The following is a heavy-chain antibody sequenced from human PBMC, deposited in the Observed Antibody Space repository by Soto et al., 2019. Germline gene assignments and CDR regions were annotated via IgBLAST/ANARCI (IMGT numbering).Heavy chain of an antibody. J-gene: IGHJ4*02. CDR1: GFTFSSYA. V-gene: IGHV3-23*01. D-gene: IGHD1-26*01. CDR3: AKFRGGRSGSYYFDY. Sequence: GGSLRLSCAASGFTFSSYAMSWVRQAPGKGLEWVSAISGSGGSTYYADSVKGRFTISRDNSKNTLYLQMNSLRVEDTAVYYCAKFRGGRSGSYYFDYWGQGTLVTVSS. CDR2: ISGSGGST.